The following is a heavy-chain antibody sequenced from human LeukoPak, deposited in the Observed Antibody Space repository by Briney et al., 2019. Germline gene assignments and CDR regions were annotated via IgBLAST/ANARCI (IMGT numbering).Heavy chain of an antibody. CDR2: INHSGST. CDR1: GGSFSGYY. CDR3: ARGPYSFLSRYFDY. V-gene: IGHV4-34*01. Sequence: SETLSLTCAVYGGSFSGYYWSWIRQPPGKGLEWIGEINHSGSTNYNPSLKSRVTISVDTSKNQFSLKLSSVTAADTAVYYCARGPYSFLSRYFDYWGQGTLVTVSS. J-gene: IGHJ4*02. D-gene: IGHD5-18*01.